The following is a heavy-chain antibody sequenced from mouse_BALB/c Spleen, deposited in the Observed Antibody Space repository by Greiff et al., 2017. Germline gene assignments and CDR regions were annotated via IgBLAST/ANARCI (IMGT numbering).Heavy chain of an antibody. D-gene: IGHD3-1*01. Sequence: EVKLQESGPGLVKPSQSLSLTCTVTGYSITSDYAWNWIRQFPGNKLEWMGYISYSGSTSYNPSLKSRISITRDTSKNQFFLQLNSVTTEDTATYYCASQEIGAFDYWGQGTTLTVSS. V-gene: IGHV3-2*02. J-gene: IGHJ2*01. CDR2: ISYSGST. CDR3: ASQEIGAFDY. CDR1: GYSITSDYA.